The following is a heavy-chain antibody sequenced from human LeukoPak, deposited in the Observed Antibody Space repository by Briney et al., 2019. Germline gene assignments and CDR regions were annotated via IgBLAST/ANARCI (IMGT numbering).Heavy chain of an antibody. Sequence: GGFLRLSCAASGFTFSSYAMSWVRQAPGKGLEWVSAISGSGGSTYYADSVKGRFTISRDNSKNTLYLQMNSLRAEDTAVYYCARETGGLVGFFDYWGQGTLVTVSS. CDR1: GFTFSSYA. CDR3: ARETGGLVGFFDY. V-gene: IGHV3-23*01. J-gene: IGHJ4*02. CDR2: ISGSGGST. D-gene: IGHD2-15*01.